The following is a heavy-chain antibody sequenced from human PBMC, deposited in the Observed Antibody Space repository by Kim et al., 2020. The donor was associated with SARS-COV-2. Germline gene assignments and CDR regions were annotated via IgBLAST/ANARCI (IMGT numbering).Heavy chain of an antibody. D-gene: IGHD6-19*01. CDR3: ARGSAVAGTNEDFDY. Sequence: DSVKGRFTISRDNYKNTLYLQMNSQRAEDKAVYYCARGSAVAGTNEDFDYWGQGTLVTVSS. V-gene: IGHV3-30*07. J-gene: IGHJ4*02.